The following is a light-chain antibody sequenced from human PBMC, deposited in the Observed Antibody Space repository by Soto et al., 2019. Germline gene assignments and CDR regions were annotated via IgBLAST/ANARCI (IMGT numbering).Light chain of an antibody. V-gene: IGKV1-5*01. J-gene: IGKJ2*01. CDR3: QQYNSYTT. Sequence: DIQMTQSPSNLSASVGDRVTITCRARQSISTWLTWYQQKPGKAPKLLVYDASSLQSGVPSRFRGHGSGTDFTLAISILQPDDFATYYCQQYNSYTTFGQGTKLEIK. CDR1: QSISTW. CDR2: DAS.